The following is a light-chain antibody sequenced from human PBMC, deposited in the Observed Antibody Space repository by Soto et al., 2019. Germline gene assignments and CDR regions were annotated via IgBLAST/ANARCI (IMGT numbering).Light chain of an antibody. CDR3: CSYAGSSTVV. V-gene: IGLV2-23*02. J-gene: IGLJ2*01. CDR1: SGDVGSSYL. CDR2: EVS. Sequence: QSVLTQSASVSGSPGQSITISCTGTSGDVGSSYLVSWYQQHPGKAPKLMIYEVSKRPSGVSNRFSGSKSGNTASLTISGLQAEDEADYYCCSYAGSSTVVFGGGTKLTVL.